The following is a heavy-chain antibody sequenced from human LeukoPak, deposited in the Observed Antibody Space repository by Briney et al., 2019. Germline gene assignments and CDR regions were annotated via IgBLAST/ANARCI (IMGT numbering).Heavy chain of an antibody. CDR3: ARGGDYFAFSDENWFDP. CDR1: GGSISSGDYY. Sequence: PSETLSLTCTVSGGSISSGDYYWSWIRQPPGKGLEWIGYIYYSGSTYYNPSLKSRVTISVDTSKNQFSLKLSSVTAADTAVYYCARGGDYFAFSDENWFDPWGQGTLVTVSS. D-gene: IGHD4-17*01. J-gene: IGHJ5*02. V-gene: IGHV4-30-4*01. CDR2: IYYSGST.